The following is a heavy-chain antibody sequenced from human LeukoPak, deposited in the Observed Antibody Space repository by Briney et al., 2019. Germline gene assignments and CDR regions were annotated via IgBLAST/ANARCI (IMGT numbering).Heavy chain of an antibody. D-gene: IGHD1-26*01. Sequence: ASVKVSCKASGYSFTSYYMHWVRQAPGQGLEWMGFINPSGSSAAYAQKFQGRLTMTRDMFTSTDYMELTSLTSDDMAVYYCARDNSVGETAWWFDPWGQGTLVTVSS. CDR2: INPSGSSA. J-gene: IGHJ5*02. CDR3: ARDNSVGETAWWFDP. CDR1: GYSFTSYY. V-gene: IGHV1-46*01.